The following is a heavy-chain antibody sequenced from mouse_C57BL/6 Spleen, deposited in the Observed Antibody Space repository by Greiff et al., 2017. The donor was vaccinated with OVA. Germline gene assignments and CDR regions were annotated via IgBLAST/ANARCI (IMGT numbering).Heavy chain of an antibody. CDR3: ARYDGHYDGYPWYFDV. Sequence: QVQLQQSGAELMKPGASVKLSCKATGYTFTGYWIEWVKQRPGHGLEWIGEILPGSGSTNYNEKFKGKATFTADTSSNTAYMQLSSLTTEDSAIYYCARYDGHYDGYPWYFDVWGTGTTVTVSS. V-gene: IGHV1-9*01. J-gene: IGHJ1*03. CDR2: ILPGSGST. D-gene: IGHD2-3*01. CDR1: GYTFTGYW.